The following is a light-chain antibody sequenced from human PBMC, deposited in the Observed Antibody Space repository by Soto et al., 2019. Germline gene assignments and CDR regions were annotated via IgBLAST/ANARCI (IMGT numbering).Light chain of an antibody. V-gene: IGKV1-33*01. J-gene: IGKJ5*01. CDR2: HAS. Sequence: DIQMTQSPSSLSASIGDRVTITCQASQDISNYLNWYQQKPGKAPKLLIYHASNLELGVPSRFSGSGSGTDFTLTISSLHPEYIATYYCQQYYSLPITFGHGTRLEIK. CDR1: QDISNY. CDR3: QQYYSLPIT.